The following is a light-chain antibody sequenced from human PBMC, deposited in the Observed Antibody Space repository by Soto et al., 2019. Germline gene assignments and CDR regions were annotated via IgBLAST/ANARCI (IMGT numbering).Light chain of an antibody. J-gene: IGLJ3*02. CDR1: SSNIGNNY. Sequence: QSVLTQPPSVSAAPGQKVTISCSGSSSNIGNNYVSWYQQLPGTAPKLLIYENNKRPSGIPDRFSGSKSGTSATLGITGLQTGDEADYYCGTWDSILSGGVSGGGTKVTVL. CDR3: GTWDSILSGGV. CDR2: ENN. V-gene: IGLV1-51*02.